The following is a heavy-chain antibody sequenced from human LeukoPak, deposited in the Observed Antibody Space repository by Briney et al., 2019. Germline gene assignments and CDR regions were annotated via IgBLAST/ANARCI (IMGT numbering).Heavy chain of an antibody. D-gene: IGHD2-15*01. Sequence: SETLSLTCTVSGGSISSYYWSWIRQPPGKGLEWIGYIYYSGSTNYNPSLKSRVTISVDTSKNQFSLKLSSVTAADTAVYYCARQSGYCSGGSCYFYYFDYWGQGTLVTVSA. V-gene: IGHV4-59*08. CDR2: IYYSGST. CDR1: GGSISSYY. CDR3: ARQSGYCSGGSCYFYYFDY. J-gene: IGHJ4*02.